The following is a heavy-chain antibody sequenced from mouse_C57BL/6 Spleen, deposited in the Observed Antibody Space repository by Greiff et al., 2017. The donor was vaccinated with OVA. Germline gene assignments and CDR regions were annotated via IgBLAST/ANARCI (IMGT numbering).Heavy chain of an antibody. CDR3: ARGLERDFDY. CDR1: GYTFTSYW. V-gene: IGHV1-61*01. J-gene: IGHJ2*01. CDR2: IYPSDSET. D-gene: IGHD2-13*01. Sequence: QVQLQQPGAELVRPGSSVKLSCKASGYTFTSYWMDWVKQRPGQGLEWIGNIYPSDSETHYNQKFKDKATLTVDKSSSTAYMQLSSLTSEDSAVYYCARGLERDFDYWGQGTTLTVSS.